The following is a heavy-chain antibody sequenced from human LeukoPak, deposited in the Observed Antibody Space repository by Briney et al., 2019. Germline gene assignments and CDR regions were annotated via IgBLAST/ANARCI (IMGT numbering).Heavy chain of an antibody. V-gene: IGHV4-39*07. CDR3: ARGTYSSSYFDY. D-gene: IGHD6-6*01. CDR2: ISYTGST. J-gene: IGHJ4*02. CDR1: GGSISSSNYY. Sequence: PSETLSLTCTVSGGSISSSNYYWGWIRQPPGKGLEWIGSISYTGSTYYTPSLKSRVTISVDTSKNHFSLKLSSATAADTAVYYCARGTYSSSYFDYWGQGTLVTVSS.